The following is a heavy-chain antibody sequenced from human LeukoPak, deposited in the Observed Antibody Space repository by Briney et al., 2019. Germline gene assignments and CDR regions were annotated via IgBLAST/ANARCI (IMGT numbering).Heavy chain of an antibody. CDR1: GFTFSSYG. D-gene: IGHD3-22*01. CDR2: IWYDGSSK. V-gene: IGHV3-33*06. CDR3: AKDDSSGYYYLPMY. Sequence: GGSLRLSCAASGFTFSSYGMHWVRQAPGKGLEWVAVIWYDGSSKYYADSVKGLFTIAGDNSKKTLYLQMNSLRAEDTAVYYCAKDDSSGYYYLPMYWGQGTLVTVSS. J-gene: IGHJ4*02.